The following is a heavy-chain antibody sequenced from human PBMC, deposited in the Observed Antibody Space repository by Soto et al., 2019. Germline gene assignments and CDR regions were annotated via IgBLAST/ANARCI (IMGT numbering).Heavy chain of an antibody. V-gene: IGHV1-69*01. CDR1: GGTFSSYS. Sequence: QVQLVQSGAEVKEPGSSVKVSCKASGGTFSSYSISWVRQAPGQGIEWMGGIIPILGTVQYAQMFQGRLTITADESTSTAYMELSRLKSDDTAVYYCATRVSISGVVISWFDPWGRGTLVTVSS. CDR3: ATRVSISGVVISWFDP. J-gene: IGHJ5*01. D-gene: IGHD3-3*01. CDR2: IIPILGTV.